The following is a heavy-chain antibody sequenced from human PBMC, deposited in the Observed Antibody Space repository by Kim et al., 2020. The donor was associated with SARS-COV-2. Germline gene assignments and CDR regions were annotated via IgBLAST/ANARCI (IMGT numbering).Heavy chain of an antibody. V-gene: IGHV3-48*02. Sequence: STIYNAVSVKGGFTISRDNAKNALYLQMNSLRDEDRAVYYCARVSVAFDIWGQGTMVTVSS. CDR3: ARVSVAFDI. CDR2: STI. J-gene: IGHJ3*02.